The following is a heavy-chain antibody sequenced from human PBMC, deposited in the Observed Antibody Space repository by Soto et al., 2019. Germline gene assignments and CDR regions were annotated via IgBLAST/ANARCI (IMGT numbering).Heavy chain of an antibody. J-gene: IGHJ6*02. CDR3: ARASSSSSCWYYYYGMDV. CDR2: IYYSGST. CDR1: GGSISSGDYY. V-gene: IGHV4-30-4*01. Sequence: QVQLQESGPGLVKPSQTLSLTCTVSGGSISSGDYYWSWIRQPPGKGLEWIGYIYYSGSTYYNPSLKSRVTISVDTSKNQFSLKLSSVTAADTAVYYCARASSSSSCWYYYYGMDVWGQGTTVTVSS. D-gene: IGHD6-6*01.